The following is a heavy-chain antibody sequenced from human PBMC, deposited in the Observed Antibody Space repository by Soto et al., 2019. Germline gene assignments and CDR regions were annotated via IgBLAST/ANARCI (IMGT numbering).Heavy chain of an antibody. Sequence: QGQLVQSGAEVKKPGSSVKVSCKASGGTFSSYAISWVRQAPGQGLEWMGGIIPIFGTANYAQKFQGRVTITADESTSKAYMELSSLRSEDTAVYYCAVTAQLELRPALDYWGQGTLVHLSS. J-gene: IGHJ4*02. CDR3: AVTAQLELRPALDY. CDR2: IIPIFGTA. CDR1: GGTFSSYA. V-gene: IGHV1-69*12. D-gene: IGHD1-1*01.